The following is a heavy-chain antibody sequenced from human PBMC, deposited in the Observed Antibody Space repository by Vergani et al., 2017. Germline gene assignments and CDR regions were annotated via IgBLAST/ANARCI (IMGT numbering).Heavy chain of an antibody. CDR3: ARGNYYDSSGYYGTSDFDY. V-gene: IGHV4-61*01. J-gene: IGHJ4*02. CDR2: IYYSGST. Sequence: QVQLQESGPGLVKPSETLSLTCTVSGGFVSSGSYYWSWIRQPPGKGLEWIGYIYYSGSTNYNPSLKSRVTISVDTSKNQFSLKLSSVTAADTAVYYCARGNYYDSSGYYGTSDFDYWGQGTLVTVSS. CDR1: GGFVSSGSYY. D-gene: IGHD3-22*01.